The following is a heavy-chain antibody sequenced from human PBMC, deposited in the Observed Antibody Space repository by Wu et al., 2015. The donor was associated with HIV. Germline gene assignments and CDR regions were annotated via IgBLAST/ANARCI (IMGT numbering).Heavy chain of an antibody. V-gene: IGHV1-18*01. J-gene: IGHJ3*02. D-gene: IGHD3-16*01. Sequence: QVQLVQSGAEVKKPGASVKVSCKASGYTFTNYGITWVRQAPGQGLEWIGWISAYNGNTNYAQNVQGRVTMTTDTSTSTAYMELRRLRSDDTAVYYCARVLFGGSKADAFDIWGQGTMVTVSS. CDR1: GYTFTNYG. CDR2: ISAYNGNT. CDR3: ARVLFGGSKADAFDI.